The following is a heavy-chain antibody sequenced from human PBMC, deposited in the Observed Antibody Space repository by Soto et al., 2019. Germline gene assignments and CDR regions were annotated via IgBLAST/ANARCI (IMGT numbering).Heavy chain of an antibody. V-gene: IGHV3-30-3*01. CDR1: GFTFSSYA. CDR3: ARVPYQWEPVFDY. CDR2: ISYDGSNK. D-gene: IGHD1-26*01. J-gene: IGHJ4*02. Sequence: GGSLRLSCAASGFTFSSYAMHWVRQAPGKGLEWVAVISYDGSNKYYADSVKGRFTISRDNSKNTLYLQMNSLRAEDTAVYYCARVPYQWEPVFDYWGQGTLVTVSS.